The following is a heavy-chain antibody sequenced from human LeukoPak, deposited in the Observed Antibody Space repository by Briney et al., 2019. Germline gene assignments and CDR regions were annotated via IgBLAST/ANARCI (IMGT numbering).Heavy chain of an antibody. CDR1: GDSNSIYY. Sequence: SETLSLTCTVSGDSNSIYYWNWIRQPAGKGLEWIGRIYASGYTEYNPSLQTRVTMSVDTSKNEFSLKVDTVTAADTAVYFCARNHIVTGTYFDSWGQGILVTVSS. J-gene: IGHJ4*02. CDR2: IYASGYT. CDR3: ARNHIVTGTYFDS. V-gene: IGHV4-4*07. D-gene: IGHD3-10*01.